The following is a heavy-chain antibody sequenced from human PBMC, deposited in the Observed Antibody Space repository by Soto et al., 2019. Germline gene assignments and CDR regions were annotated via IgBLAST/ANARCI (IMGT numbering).Heavy chain of an antibody. J-gene: IGHJ4*02. V-gene: IGHV4-39*01. Sequence: QLQLQESGPGLVKPSETLSLTCSVSGGSISSRTFWWAWIRQPPGKGLEWNGDMYYSGSSYSSPSRKSRVTLSVDTSKNQLSLKLNSVTAAATAVYYCARHPRDDYNYGGSGIFDYWGQGTQVTVSS. CDR2: MYYSGSS. D-gene: IGHD4-4*01. CDR3: ARHPRDDYNYGGSGIFDY. CDR1: GGSISSRTFW.